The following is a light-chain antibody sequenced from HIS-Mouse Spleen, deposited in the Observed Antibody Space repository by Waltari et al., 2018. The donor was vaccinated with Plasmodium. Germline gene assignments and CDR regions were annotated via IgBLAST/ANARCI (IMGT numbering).Light chain of an antibody. CDR3: YSTDSSGNHRV. CDR1: ELPKKY. CDR2: EDS. J-gene: IGLJ3*02. Sequence: SYELTQPPSVSVSQGQTARITCSGDELPKKYSYWYQQKSGHAPVLVIYEDSKRPTGIPERFSGSRSGTMATLTISGAQVEDEADYYCYSTDSSGNHRVFGGGTKLTVL. V-gene: IGLV3-10*01.